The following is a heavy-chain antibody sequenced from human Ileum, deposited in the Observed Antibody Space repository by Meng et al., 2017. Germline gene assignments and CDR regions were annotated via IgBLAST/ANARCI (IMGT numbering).Heavy chain of an antibody. CDR3: ARDSGGYNT. Sequence: QVQLVESGGGWVQPGRSLRLSCAASGFTFSSYGMHWVRQAPGKGLEWVAVIWYDGSNKYYAGSVKGRFTISRDNSKNTLYLQMNSLRAEDTAVYYCARDSGGYNTWGQGTLVTVSS. D-gene: IGHD5-24*01. CDR1: GFTFSSYG. V-gene: IGHV3-33*01. CDR2: IWYDGSNK. J-gene: IGHJ5*02.